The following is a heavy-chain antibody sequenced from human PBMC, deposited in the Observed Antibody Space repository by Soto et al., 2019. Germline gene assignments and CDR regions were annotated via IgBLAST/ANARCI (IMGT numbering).Heavy chain of an antibody. J-gene: IGHJ4*02. V-gene: IGHV5-51*01. CDR3: ARRFYNFWSGYYHHFDY. CDR1: GYSFTSYW. Sequence: GESLKISCKGSGYSFTSYWIGWVRQMPGKGLEWMGIIYPGDSDTRYSPSFQGQVTISADKSISTAYLQWSSLKASDTAMYYCARRFYNFWSGYYHHFDYWGQGIRVTVAS. D-gene: IGHD3-3*01. CDR2: IYPGDSDT.